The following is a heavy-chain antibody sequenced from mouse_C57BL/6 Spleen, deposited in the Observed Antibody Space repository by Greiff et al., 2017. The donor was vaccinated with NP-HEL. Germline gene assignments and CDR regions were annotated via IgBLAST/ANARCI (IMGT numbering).Heavy chain of an antibody. V-gene: IGHV1-52*01. Sequence: QVQLQQPGAELVRPGSSVKLSCKASGYTFTSYWMHWVKQRPIQGLEWIGNIDPSDSETHYNQKFKDKATLTVDKSSSTAYMQLSSLTSEDSAVYYCARGPYYGSSYVFAYWGQGTLVTVSA. CDR2: IDPSDSET. D-gene: IGHD1-1*01. CDR3: ARGPYYGSSYVFAY. CDR1: GYTFTSYW. J-gene: IGHJ3*01.